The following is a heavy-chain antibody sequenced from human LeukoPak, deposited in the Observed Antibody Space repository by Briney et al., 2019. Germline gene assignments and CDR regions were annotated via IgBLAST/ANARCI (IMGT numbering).Heavy chain of an antibody. CDR1: GFTFSSYS. CDR2: ISSSSSYI. V-gene: IGHV3-21*01. Sequence: GGSLRLSCAASGFTFSSYSMNWVRQAPGKGLEWVSSISSSSSYIYYADSVKGRFTTSRDNAKNSLYLQMNSLRVEDTAVYYCARVATMVRVPLDALDIWGQGTMVSVSS. J-gene: IGHJ3*02. CDR3: ARVATMVRVPLDALDI. D-gene: IGHD3-10*01.